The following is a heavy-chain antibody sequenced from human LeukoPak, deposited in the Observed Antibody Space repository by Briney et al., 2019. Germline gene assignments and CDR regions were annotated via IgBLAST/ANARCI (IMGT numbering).Heavy chain of an antibody. D-gene: IGHD2-21*02. CDR1: GFTVSSNY. V-gene: IGHV3-53*01. Sequence: PGGSLRLSCATSGFTVSSNYMSWVRQAPGKGLEWVSVIYSGGSTYYADSVKGRFTISRDNSKNTLYLQMNSLRAEDTAVYYCAREVGTPRSLNYWGQGTLVTVSS. CDR3: AREVGTPRSLNY. J-gene: IGHJ4*02. CDR2: IYSGGST.